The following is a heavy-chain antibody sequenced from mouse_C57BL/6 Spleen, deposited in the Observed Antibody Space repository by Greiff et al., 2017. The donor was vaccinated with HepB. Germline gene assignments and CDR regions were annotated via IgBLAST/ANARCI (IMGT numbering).Heavy chain of an antibody. V-gene: IGHV1-55*01. CDR2: IYPGSGST. J-gene: IGHJ4*01. CDR1: GYTFTSYW. Sequence: QVQLQQSGAELVKPGASVKMSCKASGYTFTSYWITWVKQRPGQGLEWIGEIYPGSGSTNYNEKFKSKATLTVDTSSSTAYMQLTSLTSEDSAVYFGAFRGVYYMDYWGQGTSVTVSS. D-gene: IGHD1-1*01. CDR3: AFRGVYYMDY.